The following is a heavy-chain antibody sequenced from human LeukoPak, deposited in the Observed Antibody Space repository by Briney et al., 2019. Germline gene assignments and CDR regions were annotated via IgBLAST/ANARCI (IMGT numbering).Heavy chain of an antibody. Sequence: PGGSLRLSCAASGFTFSSYSMNWVRQAPGKGLGWVSSISSSSSYIYYADSVKGRFTISRDNAKNSLYLQMNSLRAEDTAVYYCARVMRFQIAVAADAFDIWGQGTMVTVSS. CDR2: ISSSSSYI. J-gene: IGHJ3*02. CDR3: ARVMRFQIAVAADAFDI. V-gene: IGHV3-21*01. D-gene: IGHD6-19*01. CDR1: GFTFSSYS.